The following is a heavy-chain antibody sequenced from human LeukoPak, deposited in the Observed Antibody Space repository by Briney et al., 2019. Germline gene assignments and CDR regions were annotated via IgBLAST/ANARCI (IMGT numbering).Heavy chain of an antibody. CDR2: TYYRSKWYN. Sequence: SQTLSLTCAIPGDSVSSNSAAWNWIRQSPSRGLEWLGRTYYRSKWYNDYAVSVKSRITINPDTSKNQFSLQLNSVTPEDTAVYYCARDPDYDILTGSDAFDIWGQGTMVTVSS. J-gene: IGHJ3*02. V-gene: IGHV6-1*01. D-gene: IGHD3-9*01. CDR3: ARDPDYDILTGSDAFDI. CDR1: GDSVSSNSAA.